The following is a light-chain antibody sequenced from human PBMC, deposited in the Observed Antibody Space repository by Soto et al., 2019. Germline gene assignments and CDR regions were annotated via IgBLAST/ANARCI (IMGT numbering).Light chain of an antibody. J-gene: IGLJ2*01. CDR3: CSYAGSSTAL. CDR1: SSDVGSDNL. V-gene: IGLV2-23*01. Sequence: QSALTQPASVSGSPGQSITISCTGTSSDVGSDNLVSWYQQHPGKAPKLMIYEGSKRPSGVSNRFSGSKSGNTASLTISGLQADDEADYYCCSYAGSSTALFGGGTKVTVL. CDR2: EGS.